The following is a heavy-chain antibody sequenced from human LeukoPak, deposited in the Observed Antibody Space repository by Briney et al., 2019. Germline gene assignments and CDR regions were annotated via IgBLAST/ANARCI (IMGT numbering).Heavy chain of an antibody. Sequence: PGGSLRLSCAASGFTFSNAWMSWVRQAPGKGLEWVGRIKSKTDGGTTDYAAPVKGRFTISRDDSKNTLYLQMNSLKTEDTAVYYCTTHGYCSSTSCPPPRNWFDPWGQGTLVTVSS. D-gene: IGHD2-2*01. J-gene: IGHJ5*02. CDR1: GFTFSNAW. CDR2: IKSKTDGGTT. V-gene: IGHV3-15*01. CDR3: TTHGYCSSTSCPPPRNWFDP.